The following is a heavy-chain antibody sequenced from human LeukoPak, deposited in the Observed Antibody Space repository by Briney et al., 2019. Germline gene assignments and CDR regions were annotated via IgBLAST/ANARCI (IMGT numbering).Heavy chain of an antibody. D-gene: IGHD3-22*01. J-gene: IGHJ3*02. CDR3: AREGIVVPSYAFDI. CDR2: IYYSGST. CDR1: GGSISSYY. Sequence: SETLSLTCTVSGGSISSYYWSWIRQPPGKGLEWIGYIYYSGSTNYNPSLKSRVTISVDRSKNQFSLKLSSVTAADTAVYYCAREGIVVPSYAFDIWGQGTMVTVSS. V-gene: IGHV4-59*12.